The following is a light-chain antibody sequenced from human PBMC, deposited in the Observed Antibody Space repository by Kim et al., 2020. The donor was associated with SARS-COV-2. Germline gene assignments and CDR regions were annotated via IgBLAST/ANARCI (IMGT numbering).Light chain of an antibody. Sequence: QSALTQPASVSGSPGQSITISCTGTSSDVGGYDYVSWYQQHPGKTPKLMIYDVNKRPSGVSYRFSGSKSGNTASLTISGLQAEDEADYYCSSYTISNAVIFGGVVFGGGTKLTVL. CDR2: DVN. CDR1: SSDVGGYDY. J-gene: IGLJ2*01. V-gene: IGLV2-14*01. CDR3: SSYTISNAVIFGGVV.